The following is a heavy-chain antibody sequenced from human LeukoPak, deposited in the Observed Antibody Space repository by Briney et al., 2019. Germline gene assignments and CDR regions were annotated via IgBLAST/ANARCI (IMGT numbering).Heavy chain of an antibody. J-gene: IGHJ6*02. D-gene: IGHD3-3*01. V-gene: IGHV4-59*01. CDR1: GGSISSYH. CDR2: IYYTGST. Sequence: KPSETLSLTCTVSGGSISSYHWSWLRQPPGKGLEWIGHIYYTGSTNYNPSLKSRVTISLDTSKNQFSLKLSSVTAADTAVYYCTRSLGVVIHGGMDVWGQGTTVTVSS. CDR3: TRSLGVVIHGGMDV.